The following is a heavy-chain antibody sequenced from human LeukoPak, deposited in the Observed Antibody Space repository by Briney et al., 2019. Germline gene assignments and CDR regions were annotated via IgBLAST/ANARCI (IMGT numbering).Heavy chain of an antibody. CDR3: ARWPSGYNYGLFDC. CDR2: IYYSGST. V-gene: IGHV4-30-4*01. CDR1: GGSISSGDYY. Sequence: PSETLSLTCTVSGGSISSGDYYWSWIRQPPGKGLEWIGYIYYSGSTYYNPSLKSRVTISVDTSKNQFSLKLSSVTAADTAVYYCARWPSGYNYGLFDCWGQGTLVTVSS. D-gene: IGHD5-18*01. J-gene: IGHJ4*02.